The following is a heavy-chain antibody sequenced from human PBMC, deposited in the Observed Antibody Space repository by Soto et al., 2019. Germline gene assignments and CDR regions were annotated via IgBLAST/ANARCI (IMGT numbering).Heavy chain of an antibody. D-gene: IGHD3-10*01. Sequence: EVQLLESGGGLVQPGGSLTLSCAASGFRFGSYAMFWVRQAPGKGLEWVSTITSGGDRIYFAESVKGRFTISRDNSNNTLYLQMNSLRAEDTAVYYCAKDLGPPVRSHYPYWYFDVWGRGTLVTVSS. J-gene: IGHJ2*01. CDR1: GFRFGSYA. CDR3: AKDLGPPVRSHYPYWYFDV. CDR2: ITSGGDRI. V-gene: IGHV3-23*01.